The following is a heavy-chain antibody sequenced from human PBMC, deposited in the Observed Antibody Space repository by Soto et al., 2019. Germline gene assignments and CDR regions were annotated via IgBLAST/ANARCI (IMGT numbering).Heavy chain of an antibody. V-gene: IGHV3-21*06. J-gene: IGHJ4*02. D-gene: IGHD1-26*01. CDR1: GFRFNSYS. Sequence: GGSLRLSCEASGFRFNSYSMNWVRQAPQKGLEWVSLIGARSNYIYYADSVKGRFTISRDNARNSLYLQMDSPRVEDTAVYYCVRENEMAGATSAFEYWGQGTPVTVSS. CDR3: VRENEMAGATSAFEY. CDR2: IGARSNYI.